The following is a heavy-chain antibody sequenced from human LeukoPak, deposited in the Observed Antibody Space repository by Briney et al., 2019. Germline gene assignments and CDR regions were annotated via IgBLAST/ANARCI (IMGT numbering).Heavy chain of an antibody. CDR1: GFTLSSFG. CDR2: ISDDGSNR. V-gene: IGHV3-30*18. D-gene: IGHD5-18*01. Sequence: GGSLRLSCTASGFTLSSFGMHWVRQAPGKGPEWVAVISDDGSNRYYADSVKGRFTISRDNSKNTLFLQMNSLRAEDTAVYYCAKDADTATIIYWYFDLWGRGTLVTVSS. CDR3: AKDADTATIIYWYFDL. J-gene: IGHJ2*01.